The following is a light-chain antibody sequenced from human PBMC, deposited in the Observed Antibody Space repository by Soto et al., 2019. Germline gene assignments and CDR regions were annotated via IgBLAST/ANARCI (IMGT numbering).Light chain of an antibody. V-gene: IGLV2-14*01. Sequence: QSVLAQPASVSGSPGQSITISCTGTSSDVGGYDYVSWYQQYPGKAPKLMIYEVTYRPSGVSNRFSGSKSGNTASLTISGLQTEDEADYYCSSYTSSSTLLFGGGTKLTVL. CDR2: EVT. CDR3: SSYTSSSTLL. CDR1: SSDVGGYDY. J-gene: IGLJ2*01.